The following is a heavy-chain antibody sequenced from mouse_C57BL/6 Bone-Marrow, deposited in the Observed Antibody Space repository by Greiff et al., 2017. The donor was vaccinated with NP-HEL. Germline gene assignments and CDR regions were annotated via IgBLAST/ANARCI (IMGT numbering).Heavy chain of an antibody. D-gene: IGHD1-1*01. CDR1: GFTFSDAW. CDR3: TRIYGSSYVAMDY. Sequence: EVMLVESGGGLVQPGGSMKLSCAASGFTFSDAWMDWVRQSPEKGLEWVAEIRNKANNHATYYAESVKGRFTISRDDSKSSVYLQMNSLRAEDTGIYYCTRIYGSSYVAMDYWGQGTSVTVSS. J-gene: IGHJ4*01. CDR2: IRNKANNHAT. V-gene: IGHV6-6*01.